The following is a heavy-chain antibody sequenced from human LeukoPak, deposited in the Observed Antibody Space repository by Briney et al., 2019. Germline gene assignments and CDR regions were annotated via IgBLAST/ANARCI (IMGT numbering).Heavy chain of an antibody. Sequence: SETLSLTCTVSGGSISSYYWSWIRQPPGKGLEWIGYIYYSGSTNYNPSLKSRVTISVDTSKNQFSLKLSSVTAADTAVYYCARFAAASSDYWGQGNLVTVSS. D-gene: IGHD6-13*01. J-gene: IGHJ4*02. CDR3: ARFAAASSDY. CDR1: GGSISSYY. V-gene: IGHV4-59*08. CDR2: IYYSGST.